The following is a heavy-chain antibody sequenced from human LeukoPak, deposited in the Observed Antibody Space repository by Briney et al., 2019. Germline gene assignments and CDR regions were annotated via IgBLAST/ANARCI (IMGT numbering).Heavy chain of an antibody. CDR1: GFPFSIYE. V-gene: IGHV3-48*03. CDR3: ALLAVASDFDY. J-gene: IGHJ4*02. CDR2: IGSSGTTR. Sequence: GGSLRLSCAVSGFPFSIYEMNWVRQAPGKGLEWGSNIGSSGTTRYYADSVKGRFSISRDNAKNSLYLQMNSLRVEDTGVYYCALLAVASDFDYWGQGALVTVSS. D-gene: IGHD6-19*01.